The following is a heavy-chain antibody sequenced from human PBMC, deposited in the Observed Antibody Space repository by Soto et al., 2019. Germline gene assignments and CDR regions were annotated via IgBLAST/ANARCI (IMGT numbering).Heavy chain of an antibody. D-gene: IGHD3-16*01. CDR1: GGPISNGGSY. J-gene: IGHJ4*01. Sequence: SETLSLTCTVSGGPISNGGSYWSWVRQPPGKGLEWVGYIYYTGTTSFNPSLKSRVTISIDTSKSQFFLKLSSVTAADTAVYYCAREKQRPYYFDYRGHGTLVAVSS. CDR3: AREKQRPYYFDY. CDR2: IYYTGTT. V-gene: IGHV4-31*03.